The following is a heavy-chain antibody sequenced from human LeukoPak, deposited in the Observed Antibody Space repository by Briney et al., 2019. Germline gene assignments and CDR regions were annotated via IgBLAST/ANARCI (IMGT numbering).Heavy chain of an antibody. J-gene: IGHJ3*02. CDR1: GGSFSGYY. CDR2: INHSGST. Sequence: SETLSLTCAVYGGSFSGYYWTWIRQPPGKGLEWIGEINHSGSTNYNPSLKSRGTISVDTSKNQFSLKVRSVTAADTAVYYCAKSNGYGLIDIWGQGTMVTVSS. D-gene: IGHD3-10*01. CDR3: AKSNGYGLIDI. V-gene: IGHV4-34*01.